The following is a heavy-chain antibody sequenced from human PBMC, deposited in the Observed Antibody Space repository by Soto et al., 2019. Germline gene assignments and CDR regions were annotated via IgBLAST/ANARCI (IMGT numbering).Heavy chain of an antibody. CDR2: IDPSDSYT. CDR1: GYSFTSYW. V-gene: IGHV5-10-1*01. D-gene: IGHD3-22*01. CDR3: ARHPPPYYYDSSGLDYFFDY. Sequence: GESLKISCKGSGYSFTSYWIRWVRQRPGKGLEWVGRIDPSDSYTNYSPSFQGHVTISADKSISTASLQWSSLKASDSAMYYCARHPPPYYYDSSGLDYFFDYWAQGTRATVS. J-gene: IGHJ4*02.